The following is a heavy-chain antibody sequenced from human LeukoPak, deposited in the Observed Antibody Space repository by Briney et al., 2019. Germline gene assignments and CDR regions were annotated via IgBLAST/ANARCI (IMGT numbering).Heavy chain of an antibody. J-gene: IGHJ4*02. Sequence: PSGTLCLSCTVSGFSISSGDFWGWVRPPPGKGLGWIGSIYHSGRTYYNPSLKTRVTISVDTSKNKFSLKLSSVTAAATAVYYCAVWFGELFFDYWGQGTLVTVSS. CDR3: AVWFGELFFDY. D-gene: IGHD3-10*01. CDR2: IYHSGRT. CDR1: GFSISSGDF. V-gene: IGHV4-38-2*02.